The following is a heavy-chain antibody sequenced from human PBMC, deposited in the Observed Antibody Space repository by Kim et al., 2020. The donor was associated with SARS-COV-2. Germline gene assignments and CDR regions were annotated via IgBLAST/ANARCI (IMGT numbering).Heavy chain of an antibody. J-gene: IGHJ4*02. CDR2: IYYSGST. D-gene: IGHD3-22*01. Sequence: SETLSLTCTVSGGSISSSSYYWGWIRQPPGKGLEWIGSIYYSGSTYYNPSLKSRVTISVDTSKNQFSLKLSSVTAADTAVYYCARGHREPNYDSSGGFDYWGQGTLVTVSS. V-gene: IGHV4-39*07. CDR1: GGSISSSSYY. CDR3: ARGHREPNYDSSGGFDY.